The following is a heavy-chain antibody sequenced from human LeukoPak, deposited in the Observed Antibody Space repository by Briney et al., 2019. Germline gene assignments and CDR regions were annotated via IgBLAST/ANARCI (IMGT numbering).Heavy chain of an antibody. CDR2: IKQDGSTK. D-gene: IGHD1-26*01. CDR3: TRDTDGSLDY. V-gene: IGHV3-7*01. CDR1: GFTFTNSW. J-gene: IGHJ4*02. Sequence: GGSLRLSCAASGFTFTNSWMAWVRQAPGKGLEWVANIKQDGSTKHYVDSLKGRSTISRDNPKNSLYLQMNNLRADDTAVYYCTRDTDGSLDYWGQGILVTVAS.